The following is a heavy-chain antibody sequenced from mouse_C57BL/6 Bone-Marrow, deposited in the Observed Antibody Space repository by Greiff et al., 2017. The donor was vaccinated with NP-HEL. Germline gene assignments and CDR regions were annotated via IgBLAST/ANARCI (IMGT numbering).Heavy chain of an antibody. V-gene: IGHV1-64*01. CDR1: GYTFTSYW. D-gene: IGHD1-1*01. CDR3: ARSDYYGSSSWFAY. Sequence: QVHVKQPGAELVKPGASVKLSCKASGYTFTSYWMHWVKQRPGQGLEWIGMIHPNSGSTNYNEKFKSKATLTVDKSSSTAYMQLSSLTSEDSAVYYCARSDYYGSSSWFAYWGQGTLVTVSA. J-gene: IGHJ3*01. CDR2: IHPNSGST.